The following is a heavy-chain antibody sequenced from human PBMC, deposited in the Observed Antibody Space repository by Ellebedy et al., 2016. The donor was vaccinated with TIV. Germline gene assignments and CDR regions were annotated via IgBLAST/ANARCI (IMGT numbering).Heavy chain of an antibody. CDR2: IYPGDSES. V-gene: IGHV5-51*01. CDR3: ARHDFTGRSEYGMDV. D-gene: IGHD3-10*01. Sequence: GESLKISCKVSGYSFTKYWIGWVRPMPGKGLEWMGIIYPGDSESRYSPSFQGQVTISADKSINTAYLQWSSLKASDTAMYYGARHDFTGRSEYGMDVWGQGTTVTVSS. J-gene: IGHJ6*02. CDR1: GYSFTKYW.